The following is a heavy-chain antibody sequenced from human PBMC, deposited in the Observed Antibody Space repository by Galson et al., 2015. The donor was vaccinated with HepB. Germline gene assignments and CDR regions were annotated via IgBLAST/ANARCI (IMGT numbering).Heavy chain of an antibody. V-gene: IGHV2-70*01. CDR2: IDWDDDK. D-gene: IGHD2-15*01. CDR3: ARIPRYCSGGGCYSDAFDI. Sequence: PALVKPTQTLTLTCTFSGFSLSTSGMCVTWIRQPPGKALEWLALIDWDDDKYYSTSLKTRLTISKDTSKNQVVLTMTNMDPVDTATYYCARIPRYCSGGGCYSDAFDIWGQGTMVTVS. J-gene: IGHJ3*02. CDR1: GFSLSTSGMC.